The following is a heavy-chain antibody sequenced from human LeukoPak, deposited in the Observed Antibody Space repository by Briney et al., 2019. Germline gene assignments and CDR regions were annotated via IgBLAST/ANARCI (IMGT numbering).Heavy chain of an antibody. CDR3: ARGFYASGIKLDY. Sequence: QAGGSLRLSCEASGFTFSGYNMNWVRQAPGKGLEWVSYISSSGSTVHYADSVKGRFTISRDNAKNSLFLQMNSLRDEDTAVYSCARGFYASGIKLDYWGQGTLVTVSS. J-gene: IGHJ4*02. CDR1: GFTFSGYN. D-gene: IGHD3-10*01. V-gene: IGHV3-48*02. CDR2: ISSSGSTV.